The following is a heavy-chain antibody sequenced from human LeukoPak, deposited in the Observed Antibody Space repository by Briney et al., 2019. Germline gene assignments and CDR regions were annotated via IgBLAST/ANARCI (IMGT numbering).Heavy chain of an antibody. Sequence: ASVKVSCKASGGTFSNYAISWVRQAPGQGLEWMGGIIPIFGTANYAQKFQGRVTITTDESTSTAYMELSSLRSEDTAVYYCARSMATTPTGSTPDFDYWGQGTLVTVSS. CDR3: ARSMATTPTGSTPDFDY. CDR2: IIPIFGTA. D-gene: IGHD5-24*01. J-gene: IGHJ4*02. CDR1: GGTFSNYA. V-gene: IGHV1-69*05.